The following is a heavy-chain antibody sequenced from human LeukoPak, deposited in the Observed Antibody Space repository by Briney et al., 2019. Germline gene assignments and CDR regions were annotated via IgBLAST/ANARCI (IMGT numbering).Heavy chain of an antibody. CDR2: IYYSGST. D-gene: IGHD5-18*01. J-gene: IGHJ3*02. CDR3: AKTRQRGYSYGGAFDI. CDR1: GGSISSYY. V-gene: IGHV4-59*08. Sequence: SETLSLTCTVSGGSISSYYWSWIRQPPGKGLEWIGYIYYSGSTNYNPSLKSRVTMSVDTSKNQFSLKLSSVTAADTAVYYCAKTRQRGYSYGGAFDIWGQGTMVTVSS.